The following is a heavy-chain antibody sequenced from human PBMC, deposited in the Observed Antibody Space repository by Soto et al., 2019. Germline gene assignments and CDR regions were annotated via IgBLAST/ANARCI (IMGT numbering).Heavy chain of an antibody. D-gene: IGHD3-10*01. CDR3: AKLSITMVRNNWFDP. CDR2: ISYDGSNK. CDR1: GFTFSSYG. Sequence: QVQLVESGGGVVQPGRSLRLSCAASGFTFSSYGMHWVRQAPGKGLEWVAVISYDGSNKYYADSVKGRFTISRDNSKNTVYLQMNSLRAEDTAVYYCAKLSITMVRNNWFDPWGQGTLVTVSS. J-gene: IGHJ5*02. V-gene: IGHV3-30*18.